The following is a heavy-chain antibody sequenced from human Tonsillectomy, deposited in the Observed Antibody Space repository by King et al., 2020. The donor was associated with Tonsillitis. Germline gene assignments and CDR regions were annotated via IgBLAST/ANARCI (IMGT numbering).Heavy chain of an antibody. V-gene: IGHV5-51*01. CDR1: GYSFTSYW. Sequence: EVQLVQSGAEVKKPGESLKISCKGSGYSFTSYWIGWVRQMSGKGLEWMGIIYPGDSDTRYSPSFQGQVTISADKSISTAYLQWSSLKASDTAMYYCARRYHGVFEGHYYGMDVWGQGTTVTVSS. CDR3: ARRYHGVFEGHYYGMDV. J-gene: IGHJ6*02. D-gene: IGHD2-8*01. CDR2: IYPGDSDT.